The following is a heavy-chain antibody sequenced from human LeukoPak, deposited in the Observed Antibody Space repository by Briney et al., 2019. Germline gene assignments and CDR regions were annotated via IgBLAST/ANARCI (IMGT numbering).Heavy chain of an antibody. CDR1: GFTVSSNY. CDR3: ANLPRGDY. CDR2: IYSCGST. J-gene: IGHJ4*02. Sequence: GGSLRLSCAASGFTVSSNYMTWVRQAPGKGLELLSIIYSCGSTYYADPVKGRFTIARDNSKNTLYLQMNSLRADDTAVYYCANLPRGDYWGQGTLVTVSS. D-gene: IGHD3-10*01. V-gene: IGHV3-53*01.